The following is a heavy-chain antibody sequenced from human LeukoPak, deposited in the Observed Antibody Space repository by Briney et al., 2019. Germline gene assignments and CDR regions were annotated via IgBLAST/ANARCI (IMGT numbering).Heavy chain of an antibody. CDR3: ARDQPHIVVVPAANWFDP. CDR2: IYYSGST. J-gene: IGHJ5*02. Sequence: SETLSLTCTVSGGSISSYYWSWIRQPPGKGLEWIGYIYYSGSTNYNPSLKSRVTISVDTSKNQFSLKLSSVTAADTAVYYCARDQPHIVVVPAANWFDPWGQGTLVTVSS. D-gene: IGHD2-2*01. CDR1: GGSISSYY. V-gene: IGHV4-59*01.